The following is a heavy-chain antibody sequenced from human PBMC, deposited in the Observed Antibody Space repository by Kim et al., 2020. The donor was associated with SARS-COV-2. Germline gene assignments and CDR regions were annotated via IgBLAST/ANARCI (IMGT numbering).Heavy chain of an antibody. J-gene: IGHJ3*02. CDR3: ARDRWGDRDAFDI. D-gene: IGHD2-21*01. V-gene: IGHV4-59*01. Sequence: YNPSLKSRFTISVDTSKNLVSLKLSSVTAAHTAVYYCARDRWGDRDAFDIWSQGTVVTVSS.